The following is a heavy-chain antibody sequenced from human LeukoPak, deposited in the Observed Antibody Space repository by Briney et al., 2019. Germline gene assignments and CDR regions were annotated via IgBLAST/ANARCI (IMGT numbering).Heavy chain of an antibody. D-gene: IGHD3-10*01. Sequence: SETLSLTCAVYGGSFSGYYWSWIRQPPGKGLEWIGEINHSGSTNYNPSLKSRVTISVDTSENQFSLKLSSVTAADTAVYYCARVYPTYYYGSGSYAFDIWGQGTMVTVSS. CDR2: INHSGST. CDR1: GGSFSGYY. V-gene: IGHV4-34*01. CDR3: ARVYPTYYYGSGSYAFDI. J-gene: IGHJ3*02.